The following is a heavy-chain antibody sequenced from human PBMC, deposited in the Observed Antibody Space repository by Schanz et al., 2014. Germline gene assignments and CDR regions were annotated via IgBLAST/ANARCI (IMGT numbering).Heavy chain of an antibody. CDR1: GFSLNTYG. V-gene: IGHV3-33*01. Sequence: QAQLMESGGGVVQPGTSLILSCSASGFSLNTYGIHWFRQPAGKGLEWVAVIWNNGVTKYYADSVRGRFTISRDRFQNTLYLRMSSLRAEDTATYYCARDRGYCSGGSCLTFDYWGQGTLVTVSS. CDR2: IWNNGVTK. CDR3: ARDRGYCSGGSCLTFDY. J-gene: IGHJ4*02. D-gene: IGHD2-15*01.